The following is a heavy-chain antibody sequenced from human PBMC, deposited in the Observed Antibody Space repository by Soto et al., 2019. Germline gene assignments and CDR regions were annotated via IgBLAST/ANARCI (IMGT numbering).Heavy chain of an antibody. CDR1: GYTFTSYG. CDR2: ISAYNGNT. Sequence: ASVKVSCKASGYTFTSYGISWVRQAPGQGLEWMGWISAYNGNTNYAQKLQGRVTMTTDTSTSTAYMELRSLRSDDTAVYYRARDGFNMIVVVMQPDYWGQVTLVTVSS. D-gene: IGHD3-22*01. J-gene: IGHJ4*02. CDR3: ARDGFNMIVVVMQPDY. V-gene: IGHV1-18*04.